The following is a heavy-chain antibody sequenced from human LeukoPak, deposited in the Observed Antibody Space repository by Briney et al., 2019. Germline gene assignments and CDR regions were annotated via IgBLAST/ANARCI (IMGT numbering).Heavy chain of an antibody. D-gene: IGHD2-15*01. V-gene: IGHV4-34*01. CDR2: INHSGST. J-gene: IGHJ2*01. Sequence: SETLSLACAVYGGSFSGYYWSWIRQPPGKGLEWIGEINHSGSTNYNPSLKSRVTISVDTSKNQFSLKLSSVTAADTAVYYCARGRIVVVVAATKKNWRYFDLWGRSTLVTVSS. CDR3: ARGRIVVVVAATKKNWRYFDL. CDR1: GGSFSGYY.